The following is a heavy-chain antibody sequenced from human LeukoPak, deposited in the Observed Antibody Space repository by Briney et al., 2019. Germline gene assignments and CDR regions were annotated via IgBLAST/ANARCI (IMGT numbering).Heavy chain of an antibody. CDR1: GGSISSYY. V-gene: IGHV4-59*01. J-gene: IGHJ4*02. CDR2: IYYSGNT. CDR3: ARMYYYGSGSDY. D-gene: IGHD3-10*01. Sequence: PSETLSLTCTVSGGSISSYYWSWIRQPPGKGLEWIGYIYYSGNTNYNPSLKSRVTISVDTSKNQFSLKLSSVTAADTAVYYCARMYYYGSGSDYWGQGTLVTVSS.